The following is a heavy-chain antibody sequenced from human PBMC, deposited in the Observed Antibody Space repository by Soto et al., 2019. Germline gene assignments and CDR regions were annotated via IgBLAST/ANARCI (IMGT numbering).Heavy chain of an antibody. J-gene: IGHJ4*02. D-gene: IGHD4-17*01. Sequence: QVQLQESGPGLVKPSETLSLTCTVSGGSISSYYWSWIRQPPGKGLEWIGYIYYSGSTNYNPSLKSRVTISVDTSKNQFSLKLSSVTAADTAVYYCARAGSTVVTPGWVDYWGQGTLVTVSS. CDR1: GGSISSYY. CDR3: ARAGSTVVTPGWVDY. V-gene: IGHV4-59*01. CDR2: IYYSGST.